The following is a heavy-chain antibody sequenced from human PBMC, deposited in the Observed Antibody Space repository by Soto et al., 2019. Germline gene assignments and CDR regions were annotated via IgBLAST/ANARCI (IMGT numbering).Heavy chain of an antibody. CDR1: GYTFTKCA. CDR3: ARELGAISTRPSDDYGGSDV. V-gene: IGHV1-3*01. D-gene: IGHD6-6*01. Sequence: ASVKVSCKASGYTFTKCAMHWVRQAPGQRLGWMGWINAGNGYTEYSQKFQGRVTITRDTSASIAYMEVSSLRSEDTAVYYCARELGAISTRPSDDYGGSDVWGQGTTVTVSS. CDR2: INAGNGYT. J-gene: IGHJ6*02.